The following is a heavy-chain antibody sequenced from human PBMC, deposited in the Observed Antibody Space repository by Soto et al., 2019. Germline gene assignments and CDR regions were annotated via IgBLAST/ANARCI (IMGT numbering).Heavy chain of an antibody. CDR1: GLTVRSND. Sequence: GGALRLSCAASGLTVRSNDRHWVRQAPGKGLEGVAVVSYDGRNTHYADSVKGRFTTSRDSSKNTVSLEMTSLRAEDTAVYYCAKGGRQWLVTPDFNYWGQGALVTVSS. D-gene: IGHD6-19*01. CDR3: AKGGRQWLVTPDFNY. J-gene: IGHJ4*02. CDR2: VSYDGRNT. V-gene: IGHV3-30*18.